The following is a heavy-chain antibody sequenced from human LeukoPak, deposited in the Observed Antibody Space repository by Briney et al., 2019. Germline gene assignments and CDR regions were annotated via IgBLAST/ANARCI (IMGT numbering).Heavy chain of an antibody. J-gene: IGHJ4*02. Sequence: ASDTLSPTCTVSGASINSSYWSWTRQPPGDGLEWIGYIYYSGSTDYNPSLKSRVTISVDTSKNQFSLKLSSVTAADTAVYYCAREGGPYRPLDYSGQGTLVTVSS. CDR2: IYYSGST. CDR1: GASINSSY. V-gene: IGHV4-59*01. CDR3: AREGGPYRPLDY.